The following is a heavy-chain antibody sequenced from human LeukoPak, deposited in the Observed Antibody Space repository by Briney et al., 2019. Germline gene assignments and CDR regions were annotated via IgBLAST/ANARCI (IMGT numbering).Heavy chain of an antibody. V-gene: IGHV3-7*01. CDR3: ARDSAGNDY. J-gene: IGHJ4*02. CDR1: VFTFSTYW. Sequence: GGSLRLSCEASVFTFSTYWMSWVRQAPGKGLEWVANIKQDGSEKYYVDSVKGRFTISRDNAKNSLYLQMNSLRAEDTAMYYCARDSAGNDYWGQGTLVTVSS. CDR2: IKQDGSEK. D-gene: IGHD6-13*01.